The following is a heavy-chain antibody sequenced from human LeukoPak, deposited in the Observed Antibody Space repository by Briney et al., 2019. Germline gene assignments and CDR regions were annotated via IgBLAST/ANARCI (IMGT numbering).Heavy chain of an antibody. CDR3: ARSLLSSSWYATYFQH. CDR1: GFTLDNYN. D-gene: IGHD6-13*01. J-gene: IGHJ1*01. V-gene: IGHV3-33*08. Sequence: PGGFLRLSCAASGFTLDNYNFNWVRQAPGKGLEWVAFIRYDGSNKYYADSVKGRFTISRDNSKNTLYLQMNRLRAEDTAVYYCARSLLSSSWYATYFQHWGQGTLVTVSS. CDR2: IRYDGSNK.